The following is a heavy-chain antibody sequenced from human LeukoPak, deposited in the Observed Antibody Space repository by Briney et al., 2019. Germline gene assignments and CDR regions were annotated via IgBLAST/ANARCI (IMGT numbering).Heavy chain of an antibody. Sequence: PGGSLRLSCAASGFTFSSYSMNWVRQAPGKGLEWVSSISSSSSYIYYADSVKGRFTISRDNAKNSLYLQMNSLRAEDTAVYYCARDREQWLAKGHYFDYWGQGTLVTVSS. CDR3: ARDREQWLAKGHYFDY. J-gene: IGHJ4*02. CDR1: GFTFSSYS. D-gene: IGHD6-19*01. CDR2: ISSSSSYI. V-gene: IGHV3-21*01.